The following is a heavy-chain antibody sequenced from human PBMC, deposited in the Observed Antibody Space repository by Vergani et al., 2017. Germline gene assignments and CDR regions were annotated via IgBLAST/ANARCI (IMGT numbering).Heavy chain of an antibody. V-gene: IGHV3-30*02. J-gene: IGHJ5*02. CDR2: TRPHEDGA. CDR3: GKXQGTVVGTWWFDP. D-gene: IGHD1-7*01. Sequence: VQLVESGVGLVKPGGSLRLSCSASGLTLSSYGVHWVRQAPGRGLESVTFTRPHEDGAFYSASVRGRFTVSRDNSKNTLYLEMNRLNVDDTAIYYCGKXQGTVVGTWWFDPWGQGTPVTVSS. CDR1: GLTLSSYG.